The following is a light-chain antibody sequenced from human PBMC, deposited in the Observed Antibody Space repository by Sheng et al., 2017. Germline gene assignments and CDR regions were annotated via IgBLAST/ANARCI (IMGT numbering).Light chain of an antibody. J-gene: IGKJ1*01. CDR1: QSISTW. V-gene: IGKV1-5*03. CDR2: RAS. Sequence: DIQMTQSPSTLSASVGDRVTITCRASQSISTWLAWYQQKPGKAPKVLIYRASNLESGVPSRFSGSGSGTEFTLTINSLQSEDFATYYCQQYNSYLWTFGHGTKVEIK. CDR3: QQYNSYLWT.